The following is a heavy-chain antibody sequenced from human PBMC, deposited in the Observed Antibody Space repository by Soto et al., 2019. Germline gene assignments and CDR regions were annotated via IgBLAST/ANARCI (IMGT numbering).Heavy chain of an antibody. CDR1: GGTFGNYA. V-gene: IGHV1-69*01. CDR3: AIPLPKQQLVRGAFDH. Sequence: QVQLVQSGAEVQTPGSSVKLSCKTSGGTFGNYAINWVRQAPGQGLEWVGGSIPVFGTATYAQTFPGRFTITADESTSTAYMELSSLRSEDTAVYYCAIPLPKQQLVRGAFDHWGQGTLVTVAS. J-gene: IGHJ4*02. CDR2: SIPVFGTA. D-gene: IGHD6-13*01.